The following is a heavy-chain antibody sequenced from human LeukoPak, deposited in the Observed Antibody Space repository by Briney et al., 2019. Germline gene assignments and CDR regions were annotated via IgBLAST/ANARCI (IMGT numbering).Heavy chain of an antibody. Sequence: GASVKVSSKASGYTFTGDYMHWVRQAPGQGLEWMGWINTNSGGTSYAQKFQCRVTRTRDTCISTAYMELSRLRSDDTAVYYCAREFLGGWFDPWGQGTLVTVSS. V-gene: IGHV1-2*02. CDR3: AREFLGGWFDP. D-gene: IGHD3-3*01. CDR2: INTNSGGT. CDR1: GYTFTGDY. J-gene: IGHJ5*02.